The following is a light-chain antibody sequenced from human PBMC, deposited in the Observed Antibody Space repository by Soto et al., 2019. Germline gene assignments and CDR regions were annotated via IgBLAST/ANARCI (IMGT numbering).Light chain of an antibody. Sequence: DIHMTQSPSTLPGSGVDRGTRTCLASQSISSWLAWYQQKPGKAPKLLIHGATTRATGIPARFSGSGSGTEFTLTISSLQSEDFAVYYCQQYNNWPRTFGQGTKVDIK. J-gene: IGKJ1*01. CDR2: GAT. V-gene: IGKV1-5*01. CDR3: QQYNNWPRT. CDR1: QSISSW.